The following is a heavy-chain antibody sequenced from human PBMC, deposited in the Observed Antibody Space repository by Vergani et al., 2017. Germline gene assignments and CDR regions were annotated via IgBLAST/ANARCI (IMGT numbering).Heavy chain of an antibody. V-gene: IGHV3-21*01. CDR2: ISSSSSYI. Sequence: EVQLVESGGGLVKPGGSLRLSCAASGFTFSSYSMNWVRQAPGKGLEWVSSISSSSSYIYYADSVKGRFTISRDNAKNSLYLQMNSLRAEDTAVYYCAPLGSGEEIDYGGQGTLVTVSS. CDR3: APLGSGEEIDY. J-gene: IGHJ4*02. D-gene: IGHD6-19*01. CDR1: GFTFSSYS.